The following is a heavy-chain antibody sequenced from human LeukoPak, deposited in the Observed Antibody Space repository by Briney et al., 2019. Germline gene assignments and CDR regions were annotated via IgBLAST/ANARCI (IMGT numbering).Heavy chain of an antibody. CDR2: ISTSGSTI. CDR1: GFTFSDYY. V-gene: IGHV3-11*01. CDR3: ARRRLSSSWYPDYFDY. D-gene: IGHD6-13*01. J-gene: IGHJ4*02. Sequence: GGSLRLSXAASGFTFSDYYMNWIRQAPGKGLEWGSYISTSGSTIYYADSVKGRFTISRDNAKNSLYLQMNSLRAEDTAVYYCARRRLSSSWYPDYFDYWGQGTLVTVSS.